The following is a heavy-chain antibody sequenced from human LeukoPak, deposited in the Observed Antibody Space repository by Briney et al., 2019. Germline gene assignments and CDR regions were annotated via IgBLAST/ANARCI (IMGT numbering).Heavy chain of an antibody. D-gene: IGHD3-22*01. CDR1: GFTFSSYA. CDR3: ARTPFTYYYDSSGYPLYYYYGMDV. V-gene: IGHV3-30-3*01. CDR2: ISYDGSNK. J-gene: IGHJ6*02. Sequence: GRSLRLSCAASGFTFSSYAMLWVRQAPGKGLEWVAVISYDGSNKYYADSVKGRFTISRDNSKNTLYLQMNSLRAEDTAVYYCARTPFTYYYDSSGYPLYYYYGMDVWGQGTTVTVSS.